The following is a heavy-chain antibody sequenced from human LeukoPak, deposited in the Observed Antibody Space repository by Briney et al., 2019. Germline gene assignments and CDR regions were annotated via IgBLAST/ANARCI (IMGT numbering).Heavy chain of an antibody. CDR3: ARDSGELAYYYYYGMDV. J-gene: IGHJ6*02. D-gene: IGHD3-10*01. V-gene: IGHV1-18*01. CDR1: GYTFTSYG. Sequence: ASVKVSCKASGYTFTSYGISWVRQAPGQGLEWMGWISAYNGNTNYAQKLQGRVTMTTDTSTSTAYMELSSLRSEDTAVYYCARDSGELAYYYYYGMDVWGQGTTVTVSS. CDR2: ISAYNGNT.